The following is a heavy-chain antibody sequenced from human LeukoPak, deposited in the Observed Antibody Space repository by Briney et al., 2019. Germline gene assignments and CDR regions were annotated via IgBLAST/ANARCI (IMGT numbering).Heavy chain of an antibody. D-gene: IGHD3-10*01. V-gene: IGHV1-46*01. J-gene: IGHJ3*02. CDR1: GYTFTPYQ. CDR3: ARPAPTGVDAFDT. CDR2: IDPSGGRT. Sequence: GASVKVSCKAAGYTFTPYQMHWVRQAPGQGLEWMGTIDPSGGRTAYAQKFQGRVTVTSDTSTSTVYMELSSLRSEDTAVYYCARPAPTGVDAFDTWGQGTLVTVSS.